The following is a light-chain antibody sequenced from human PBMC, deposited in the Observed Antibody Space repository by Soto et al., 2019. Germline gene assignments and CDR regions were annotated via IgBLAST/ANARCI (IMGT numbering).Light chain of an antibody. CDR3: QEYNPWPRT. V-gene: IGKV3-15*01. CDR2: GAS. Sequence: ETLMTQSPAPLSVSPGERATLSCRASQSVNNNFAWYQQKLGQAPRVLIYGASTRATGIPARFTGSGSGTEFILTITSLQSEDPAVYYCQEYNPWPRTFGQGTKVQF. CDR1: QSVNNN. J-gene: IGKJ1*01.